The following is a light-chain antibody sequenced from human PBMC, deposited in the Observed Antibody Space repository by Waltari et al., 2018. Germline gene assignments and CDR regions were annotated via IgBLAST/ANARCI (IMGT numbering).Light chain of an antibody. CDR2: EVI. CDR3: CSYVQKDIWL. V-gene: IGLV2-23*02. CDR1: TGIGGNSDF. Sequence: QSALTQPASVSGAPGQSITISCSAVTGIGGNSDFVSWYQHQPGKVPKLLSYEVIKGPPDMAVRCNVSRSCNPASLSTSGLQADAVADYYCCSYVQKDIWLFGRGTKVTVL. J-gene: IGLJ3*02.